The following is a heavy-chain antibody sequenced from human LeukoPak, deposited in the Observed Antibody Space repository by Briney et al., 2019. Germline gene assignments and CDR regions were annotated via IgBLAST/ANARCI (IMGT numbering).Heavy chain of an antibody. Sequence: GGSLRLSCAASGFTFSSYSMNWVRQAPGKGLEWVLSISSSSSYIYYADSVKGRFTISRDNAKNSLYLQMNSLRAEDTAVYYCARDYLVAAAGTAYWGQGTLVTVSS. J-gene: IGHJ4*02. CDR1: GFTFSSYS. D-gene: IGHD6-13*01. V-gene: IGHV3-21*01. CDR3: ARDYLVAAAGTAY. CDR2: ISSSSSYI.